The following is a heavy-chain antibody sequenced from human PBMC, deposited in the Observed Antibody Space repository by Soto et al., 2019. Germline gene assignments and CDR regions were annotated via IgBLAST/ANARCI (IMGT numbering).Heavy chain of an antibody. J-gene: IGHJ3*02. Sequence: ASVKVSCKASGYTFTSYDINWVRQATGRGLEWMGWMNPNSGNTGYAQKFQGRVTMTRNTSISTAYMELSSLRSEDTAVYYCARGDVLRFLEWLPNSQRAFDIWGQGTMVTVSS. CDR3: ARGDVLRFLEWLPNSQRAFDI. D-gene: IGHD3-3*01. CDR2: MNPNSGNT. CDR1: GYTFTSYD. V-gene: IGHV1-8*01.